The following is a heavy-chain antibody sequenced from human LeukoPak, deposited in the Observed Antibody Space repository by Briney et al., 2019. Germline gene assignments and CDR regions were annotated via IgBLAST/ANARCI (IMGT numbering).Heavy chain of an antibody. CDR3: ARAYSSGWYNDFDP. Sequence: SETLSLTCTVPGGSISSSTYYWGWIRQPPGKGLEWIGSTSYSGSTYYNPSLKSRVTISVDTSKNQFSLKLTSVTAADTAVYYCARAYSSGWYNDFDPWGQGTLVIVSS. J-gene: IGHJ5*02. D-gene: IGHD6-19*01. CDR2: TSYSGST. CDR1: GGSISSSTYY. V-gene: IGHV4-39*01.